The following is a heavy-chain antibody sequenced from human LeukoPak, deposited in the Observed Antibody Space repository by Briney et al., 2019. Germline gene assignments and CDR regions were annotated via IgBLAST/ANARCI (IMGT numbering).Heavy chain of an antibody. CDR2: ISSSSSYT. J-gene: IGHJ4*02. CDR1: GFTFSDYY. Sequence: GGSLRLSCAASGFTFSDYYMSWIRQAPGKGLEWVSYISSSSSYTNYADSVKGRFTISRDNAKNSLYLQMNSLRAEDTAVYYCARDYGAIGYYDSSGYEGFDYWGQGTLVTVPS. D-gene: IGHD3-22*01. V-gene: IGHV3-11*05. CDR3: ARDYGAIGYYDSSGYEGFDY.